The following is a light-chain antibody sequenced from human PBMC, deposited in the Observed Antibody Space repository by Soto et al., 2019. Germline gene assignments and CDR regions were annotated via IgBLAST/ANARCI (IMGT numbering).Light chain of an antibody. Sequence: IVMTQSPATLSVSPGEGVTLSCRASENVGTNLAWYQQKPGQAPRLLMYGSSTRATGIPATFSGSGSGTEFTLTISSLQSEESAVYYCQQYNNWGPSFGGGTRVEIK. J-gene: IGKJ4*01. V-gene: IGKV3D-15*01. CDR1: ENVGTN. CDR2: GSS. CDR3: QQYNNWGPS.